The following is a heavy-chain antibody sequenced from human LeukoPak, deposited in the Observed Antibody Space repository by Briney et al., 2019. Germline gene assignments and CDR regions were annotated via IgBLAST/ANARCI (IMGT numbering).Heavy chain of an antibody. Sequence: PGGSLRLSCAASGFTFSSYGMHWVRQAPGKGLEWVAVISYDGSNKYYADSVKGRFTISRDNSKNTLYLQMNSLRAEDTAVYYCAKAIFRRSDSSGYYPIDAFDIWGQGTMVTVSS. J-gene: IGHJ3*02. CDR3: AKAIFRRSDSSGYYPIDAFDI. D-gene: IGHD3-22*01. V-gene: IGHV3-30*18. CDR2: ISYDGSNK. CDR1: GFTFSSYG.